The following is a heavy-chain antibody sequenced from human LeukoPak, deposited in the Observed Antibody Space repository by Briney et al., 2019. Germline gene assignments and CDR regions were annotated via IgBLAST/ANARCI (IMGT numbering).Heavy chain of an antibody. D-gene: IGHD4-23*01. CDR1: GFIFSSYG. CDR2: IRYDGSNK. V-gene: IGHV3-30*02. CDR3: AKDWVVTPRVYYYYYMDV. J-gene: IGHJ6*03. Sequence: GGSLRLSCAASGFIFSSYGMHWVRQAPGKGLEWVAFIRYDGSNKYYADSVKGRFTISRDNSKNTLYLQMNSLRAEDTAVYYCAKDWVVTPRVYYYYYMDVWGKGTTVTVSS.